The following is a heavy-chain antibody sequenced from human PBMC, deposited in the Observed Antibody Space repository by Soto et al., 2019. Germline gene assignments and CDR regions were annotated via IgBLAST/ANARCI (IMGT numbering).Heavy chain of an antibody. J-gene: IGHJ5*02. V-gene: IGHV1-46*03. CDR3: ARDSVVVAANNWFDP. D-gene: IGHD2-15*01. Sequence: ASVKVSCKASGYTFTSYYMHWVRQAPGQGLEWMGIINPSGGSTSYAQKFQGGVTMTRDTSTSTVYMELSSLRSEDTAVYYCARDSVVVAANNWFDPWGQGTLVTVPQ. CDR2: INPSGGST. CDR1: GYTFTSYY.